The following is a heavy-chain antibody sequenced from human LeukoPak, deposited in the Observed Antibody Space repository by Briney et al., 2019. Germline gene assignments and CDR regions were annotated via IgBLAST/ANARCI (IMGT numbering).Heavy chain of an antibody. Sequence: SETLSLTCTVSGGSMSSYYWSWIRQPPGKGLEWIGYIYYSGSTNYNPSLKSRVTISVDTSKNQFSLKLSSVTAADTAVYYGARLGYYYDSSGYYYFDYWGQGTLVTVSS. D-gene: IGHD3-22*01. CDR3: ARLGYYYDSSGYYYFDY. CDR2: IYYSGST. CDR1: GGSMSSYY. J-gene: IGHJ4*02. V-gene: IGHV4-59*08.